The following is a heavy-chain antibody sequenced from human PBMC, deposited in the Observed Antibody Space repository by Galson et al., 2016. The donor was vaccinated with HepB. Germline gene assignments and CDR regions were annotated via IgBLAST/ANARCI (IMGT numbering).Heavy chain of an antibody. CDR3: ATGHLWFPFDF. V-gene: IGHV1-24*01. CDR1: GYTLTELS. J-gene: IGHJ4*02. D-gene: IGHD5-18*01. Sequence: SVKVSCKVSGYTLTELSMHWVRQAPGKGLEWMGGFDPEDVETIYAQKFQGRVTMTEDASTGTAYMELSSLKSDDAAVYYCATGHLWFPFDFWGQGTLVTVSS. CDR2: FDPEDVET.